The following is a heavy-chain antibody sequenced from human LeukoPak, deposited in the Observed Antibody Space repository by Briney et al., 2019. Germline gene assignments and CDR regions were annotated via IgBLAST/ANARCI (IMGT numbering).Heavy chain of an antibody. V-gene: IGHV3-23*01. Sequence: PGGSLRLSCAASGFTFSSYAMSWVRQAPGEGLGWVSAISGSGGSTYYADSVKGRFTISRDNSKNTLYLQMNSLRAEDTAVYYCAKDRIIAMIVVALDYWGQGTLVTVSS. CDR2: ISGSGGST. CDR3: AKDRIIAMIVVALDY. CDR1: GFTFSSYA. J-gene: IGHJ4*02. D-gene: IGHD3-22*01.